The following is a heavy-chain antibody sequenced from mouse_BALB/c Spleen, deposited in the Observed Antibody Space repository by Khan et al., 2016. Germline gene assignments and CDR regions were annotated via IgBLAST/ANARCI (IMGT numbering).Heavy chain of an antibody. D-gene: IGHD1-1*01. V-gene: IGHV4-1*02. J-gene: IGHJ1*01. Sequence: EVELVESGGGLVQPGGSLKLSCAASGFDFSRYWMSWVRQAPGKGLEWIGEINPDSSTINYTPSLKDKFIISRDNAKNTLYLQMSKVRSEDTARYYCARRYYGSSYDWYFDVWGAGTTVTVSS. CDR1: GFDFSRYW. CDR2: INPDSSTI. CDR3: ARRYYGSSYDWYFDV.